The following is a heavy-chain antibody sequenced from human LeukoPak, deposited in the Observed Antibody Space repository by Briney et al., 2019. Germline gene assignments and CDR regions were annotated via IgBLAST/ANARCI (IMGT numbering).Heavy chain of an antibody. CDR1: GYTFTGFS. J-gene: IGHJ4*02. V-gene: IGHV1-2*02. Sequence: ASVKVTCKTSGYTFTGFSLHWVRQAPGHGLEWMGWINPNTGDTNSAQRFQGRVTMARDTSITTAYMELTSLRSDDTAVYYCARHRNFDSSGYYPYDHWGQGTLVTVPS. CDR3: ARHRNFDSSGYYPYDH. D-gene: IGHD3-22*01. CDR2: INPNTGDT.